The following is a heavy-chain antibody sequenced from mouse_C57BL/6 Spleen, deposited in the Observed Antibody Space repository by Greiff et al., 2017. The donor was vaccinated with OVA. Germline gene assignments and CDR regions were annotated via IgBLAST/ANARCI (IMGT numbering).Heavy chain of an antibody. CDR3: ARLGTAQDAGFAY. CDR2: IYPSDSDT. CDR1: GYTFTSYW. J-gene: IGHJ3*01. D-gene: IGHD3-2*02. Sequence: VQLQQPGAELVRPGSSVKLSCKASGYTFTSYWMDWVKQRPGHGLEWIGNIYPSDSDTHYNQKFKDKATFTVDKSSSTAYMQLSSLTSEDSAVYYCARLGTAQDAGFAYWGQGTLVTVSA. V-gene: IGHV1-61*01.